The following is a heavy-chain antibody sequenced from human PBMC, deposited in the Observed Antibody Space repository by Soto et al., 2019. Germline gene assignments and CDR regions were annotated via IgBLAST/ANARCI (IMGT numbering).Heavy chain of an antibody. V-gene: IGHV4-31*03. Sequence: QVQLQESGPGLVKPSQTLSLTCTVSGGSISSGGYYWSWIRQHPGKGLEWIGYIYYSGSTYYNPSLESSVIISVDTSMKQFSLKLSSVTAADMAVYYCARGMGGSLFGCWGQGTLVTVSS. J-gene: IGHJ4*02. CDR2: IYYSGST. CDR1: GGSISSGGYY. CDR3: ARGMGGSLFGC. D-gene: IGHD1-26*01.